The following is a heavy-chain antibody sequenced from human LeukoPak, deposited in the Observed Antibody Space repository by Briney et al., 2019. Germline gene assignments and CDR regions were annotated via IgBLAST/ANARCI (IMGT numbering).Heavy chain of an antibody. CDR1: GFTFSSCG. Sequence: GRSLRLSCAASGFTFSSCGFHWVRQAPGKGLEWVAVIWYDGTHKYYADSVKGGLTISRDNSKNTVYLQMNSLRAEDTAVYYCVKDRGDGYRGFDYWGQGTLVTVSS. CDR3: VKDRGDGYRGFDY. D-gene: IGHD5-24*01. V-gene: IGHV3-33*06. J-gene: IGHJ4*02. CDR2: IWYDGTHK.